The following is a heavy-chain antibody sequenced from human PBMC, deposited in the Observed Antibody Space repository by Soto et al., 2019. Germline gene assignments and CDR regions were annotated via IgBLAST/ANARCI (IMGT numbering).Heavy chain of an antibody. CDR1: GFTFSTYW. D-gene: IGHD2-2*01. CDR2: ISTDGSST. Sequence: EVQLVESGGGLVQPGGSLRLSCAATGFTFSTYWMHWVRQGPGKGLVWVSRISTDGSSTTYADSVKGRFTISRDNATNTLYLQMNSLRADDTAVYYCARATGSNHPFDYWGQGSLVTVSS. J-gene: IGHJ4*02. CDR3: ARATGSNHPFDY. V-gene: IGHV3-74*01.